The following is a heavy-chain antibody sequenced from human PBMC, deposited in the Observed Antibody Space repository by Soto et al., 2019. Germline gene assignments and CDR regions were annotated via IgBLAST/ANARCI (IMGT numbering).Heavy chain of an antibody. CDR1: GFTFSSYT. D-gene: IGHD6-19*01. Sequence: EVQLVESGGGLVKPGGSLRLSCAASGFTFSSYTMNWVRQAPGKGLEWVSSISSSSSYIYYPDSVKGRFTISRDNARNSLYLQMNSLRAEDTAVYYCARGYSSGDSWGQGTLVTVSS. J-gene: IGHJ4*02. V-gene: IGHV3-21*01. CDR3: ARGYSSGDS. CDR2: ISSSSSYI.